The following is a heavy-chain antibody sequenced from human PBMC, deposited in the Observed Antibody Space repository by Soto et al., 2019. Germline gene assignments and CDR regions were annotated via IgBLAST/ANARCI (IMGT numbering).Heavy chain of an antibody. CDR2: MNPNSGNT. J-gene: IGHJ4*02. V-gene: IGHV1-8*01. CDR3: ARDPTHPKYYDFWSGYRFDY. D-gene: IGHD3-3*01. Sequence: ASVKVSCKASGYTFTSYDINWVRQATGQGLEWMGWMNPNSGNTGYAQKYQGRVTITRDTSASTAYMELSSLRSEDTAVYYCARDPTHPKYYDFWSGYRFDYWGQG. CDR1: GYTFTSYD.